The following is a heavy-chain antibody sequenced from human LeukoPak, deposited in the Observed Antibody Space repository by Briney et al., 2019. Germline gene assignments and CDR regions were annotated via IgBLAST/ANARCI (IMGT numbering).Heavy chain of an antibody. CDR1: GYTFTSYY. V-gene: IGHV1-46*01. CDR2: INPSGGST. D-gene: IGHD6-19*01. CDR3: ARDPASIAVAGTYFDY. Sequence: ASVKVSCKASGYTFTSYYMHWVRQAPGQGLEWMGIINPSGGSTSYAQKFQGRVTMTRDMSTSTVYMELSSPRSEDTAVYYCARDPASIAVAGTYFDYWGQGTLVTVSS. J-gene: IGHJ4*02.